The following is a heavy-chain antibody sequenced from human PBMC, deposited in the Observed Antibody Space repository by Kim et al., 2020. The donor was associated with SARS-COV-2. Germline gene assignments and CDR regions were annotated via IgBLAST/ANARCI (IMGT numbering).Heavy chain of an antibody. CDR1: GFTFSNTW. CDR3: TTDATPTLSNYFDY. J-gene: IGHJ4*02. Sequence: GGSLRLSCAASGFTFSNTWMTWVRQAPGKGLEWVGRIKNKAQGATTDYAAPVKGRFTISRDDSENTLYLQMNSLKIEDTAVYYCTTDATPTLSNYFDYWGQGTLVPVSS. CDR2: IKNKAQGATT. D-gene: IGHD2-15*01. V-gene: IGHV3-15*01.